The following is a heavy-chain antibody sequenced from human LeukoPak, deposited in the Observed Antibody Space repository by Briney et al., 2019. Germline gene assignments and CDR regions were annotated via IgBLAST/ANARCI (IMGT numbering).Heavy chain of an antibody. CDR1: GGSISSYY. CDR3: ARDRDSSGWFDY. CDR2: IYYIGSA. D-gene: IGHD6-19*01. V-gene: IGHV4-59*01. J-gene: IGHJ4*02. Sequence: SETLSLTCTVSGGSISSYYWSWIRQPPGKGLEWIGFIYYIGSANYNPSLKSRVTMSVDTSKNQFSLKLSSVTAADTAFYYCARDRDSSGWFDYWGQGTLVSVYS.